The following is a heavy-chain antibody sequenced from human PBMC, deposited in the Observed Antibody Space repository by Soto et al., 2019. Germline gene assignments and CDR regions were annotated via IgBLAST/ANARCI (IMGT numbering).Heavy chain of an antibody. CDR3: GREYPPPEQWPAPNAFDI. D-gene: IGHD6-19*01. J-gene: IGHJ3*02. Sequence: ASVKVSCKASGGTFSSYAISWVRQAPGQGLEWMGGIIPIFGTANYAQKFQGRVTITADESTSTAYMELSSLRSEDTAVYYCGREYPPPEQWPAPNAFDIWGQGTMVTVSS. CDR2: IIPIFGTA. V-gene: IGHV1-69*13. CDR1: GGTFSSYA.